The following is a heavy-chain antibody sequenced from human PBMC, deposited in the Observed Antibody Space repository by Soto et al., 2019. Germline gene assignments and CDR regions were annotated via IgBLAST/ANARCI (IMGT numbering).Heavy chain of an antibody. CDR1: GFMFSIYE. V-gene: IGHV3-48*03. CDR2: ISIGGINI. Sequence: GGSLRLSCAASGFMFSIYEMNWVRQAPGKGLEWVSYISIGGINIHYAYSVKGRFTISRDNAKNSLYLQMDNLRAEDTAVYYCARDHPNRNYGTCFDYWGQGTPVTAPQ. J-gene: IGHJ4*02. CDR3: ARDHPNRNYGTCFDY. D-gene: IGHD1-7*01.